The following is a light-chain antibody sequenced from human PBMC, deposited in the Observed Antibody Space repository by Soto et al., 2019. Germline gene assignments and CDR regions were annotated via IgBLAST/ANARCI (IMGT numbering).Light chain of an antibody. CDR1: QSVDSSF. J-gene: IGKJ1*01. CDR2: GAS. Sequence: EIVLTQSPGSLSLSPGERATLSCRASQSVDSSFFSWYQQKPGQAPRLLIYGASNRATGITGRFSGSGSRTDFTLTISRLEPEDSAVYCCQQYVSSVTFGQGTKVEIK. CDR3: QQYVSSVT. V-gene: IGKV3-20*01.